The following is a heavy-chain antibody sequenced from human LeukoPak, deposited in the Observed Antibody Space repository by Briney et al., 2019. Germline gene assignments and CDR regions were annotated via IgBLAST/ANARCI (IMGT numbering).Heavy chain of an antibody. CDR3: ARHSLQDHFDY. Sequence: SETLSLTCAVYGGSFCGYYWSWIHQRPGKGLEWIGELNHSGITNYNPSLKSRVSISVETSKNQFSLKLSSVTDAATAVYYCARHSLQDHFDYWGQGTLVTVSS. J-gene: IGHJ4*02. D-gene: IGHD5-24*01. V-gene: IGHV4-34*01. CDR2: LNHSGIT. CDR1: GGSFCGYY.